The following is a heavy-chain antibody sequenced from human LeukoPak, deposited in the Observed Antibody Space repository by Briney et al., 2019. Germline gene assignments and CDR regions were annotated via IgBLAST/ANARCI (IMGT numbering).Heavy chain of an antibody. CDR2: IHYKGST. CDR3: ARRDTGWNYCDY. V-gene: IGHV4-59*08. D-gene: IGHD6-19*01. Sequence: SETLSLTCTISGDSINGHYWSWIRQPPGKRLEWIGDIHYKGSTNYNLSLKSRVTISVDTSKNHLSLNLSSVLAADTAIYYCARRDTGWNYCDYWGQGILVTVSS. J-gene: IGHJ4*02. CDR1: GDSINGHY.